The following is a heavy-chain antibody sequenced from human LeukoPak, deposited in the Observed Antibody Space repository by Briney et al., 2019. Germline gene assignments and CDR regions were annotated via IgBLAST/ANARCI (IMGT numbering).Heavy chain of an antibody. J-gene: IGHJ4*02. V-gene: IGHV3-7*01. CDR1: GFTLSSYW. CDR3: ARDRSYSSGWYSDY. D-gene: IGHD6-19*01. Sequence: PGGSLRLSCAACGFTLSSYWMSWVRQAPGKGLEWVANIKQDGSEEYYVDSVKGRFTISRDNAKNSLYLQMNSLRAEDTAVYYCARDRSYSSGWYSDYWGQGTLVTVSS. CDR2: IKQDGSEE.